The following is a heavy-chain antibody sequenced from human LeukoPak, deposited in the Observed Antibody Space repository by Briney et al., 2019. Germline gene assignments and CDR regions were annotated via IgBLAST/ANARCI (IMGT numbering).Heavy chain of an antibody. CDR3: ARATVRATVSFCFDY. CDR2: INHSGST. V-gene: IGHV4-34*01. Sequence: PSETLSLTCAVYGGSFSGYYWSWIRQPPGKGLEWIGEINHSGSTNYNPSLKSRVTISVDTSKNQFSLKLSSVTAADTAVYYCARATVRATVSFCFDYWGQGTLVTVSS. J-gene: IGHJ4*02. CDR1: GGSFSGYY. D-gene: IGHD4-17*01.